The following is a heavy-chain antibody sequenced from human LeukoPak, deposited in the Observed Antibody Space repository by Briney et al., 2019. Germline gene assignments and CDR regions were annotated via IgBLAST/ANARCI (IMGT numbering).Heavy chain of an antibody. CDR3: ARDRYCSSTSCYWDYYYGMDV. D-gene: IGHD2-2*01. V-gene: IGHV4-31*03. CDR1: GVSISSGGYY. CDR2: IYYSGST. J-gene: IGHJ6*02. Sequence: SETLSLTCTVSGVSISSGGYYWSWIRQHPGKGLEWIGYIYYSGSTYYNPSLKSRVTISVDTSKNQFSLKLSSVTAADTAVYYCARDRYCSSTSCYWDYYYGMDVWGQGTTVTVSS.